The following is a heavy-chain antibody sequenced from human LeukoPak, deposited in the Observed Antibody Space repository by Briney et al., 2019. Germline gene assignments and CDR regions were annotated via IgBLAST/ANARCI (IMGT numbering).Heavy chain of an antibody. CDR2: IDHSGST. J-gene: IGHJ4*02. D-gene: IGHD3-16*02. CDR3: ARTSYDYVWGSYRPLYYFDY. Sequence: SETLSLTCAVYGGSFSRYYWSWIRQPPGKGLEWIGEIDHSGSTNYNPSLKSRVTISVDTSKNQFSLKLSSVTAADAAVYYCARTSYDYVWGSYRPLYYFDYWGQGTLVTVSS. V-gene: IGHV4-34*01. CDR1: GGSFSRYY.